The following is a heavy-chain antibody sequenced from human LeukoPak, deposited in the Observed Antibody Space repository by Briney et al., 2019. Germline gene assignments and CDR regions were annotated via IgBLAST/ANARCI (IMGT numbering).Heavy chain of an antibody. CDR2: INSDGSST. J-gene: IGHJ6*03. V-gene: IGHV3-74*01. CDR3: ARVSSGSYFGYYYYYMDV. CDR1: GFTFSNYW. D-gene: IGHD1-26*01. Sequence: GGSLRLSCAASGFTFSNYWMHWVRQAPGKGLVWVSRINSDGSSTSYADSVKGRYTISRDNAKNTLYLQMNSLRAEDTAVYYCARVSSGSYFGYYYYYMDVWGKGTTVTVSS.